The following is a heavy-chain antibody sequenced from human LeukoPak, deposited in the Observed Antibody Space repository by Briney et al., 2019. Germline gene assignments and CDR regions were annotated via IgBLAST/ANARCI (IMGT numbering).Heavy chain of an antibody. CDR2: IHLGDSGT. CDR3: ARRRIGSGSSDFDF. V-gene: IGHV5-51*01. Sequence: GESLKISCEVSGHRFTNHWIGWVRQMPGRGLELMGIIHLGDSGTRYSPSFQGQVSISADKSISTAYLQWSSLKASDTAMYYCARRRIGSGSSDFDFWGQGTPVTVSS. D-gene: IGHD3-10*01. J-gene: IGHJ4*02. CDR1: GHRFTNHW.